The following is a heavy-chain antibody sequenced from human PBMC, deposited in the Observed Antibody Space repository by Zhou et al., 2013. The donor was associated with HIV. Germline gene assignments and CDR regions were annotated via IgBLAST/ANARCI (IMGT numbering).Heavy chain of an antibody. V-gene: IGHV1-69*05. CDR2: IIPMFGTP. CDR3: ARGDFGGVHNALHI. J-gene: IGHJ3*02. D-gene: IGHD4-17*01. CDR1: GFTLTDLS. Sequence: QVQLLQSGSEVKNPGASVKVSCRVSGFTLTDLSIHWVRQAPGQGLEWMGGIIPMFGTPNYAQKFQGRVSITTDGSTSTAYMELSSLRFEDTAVYYCARGDFGGVHNALHIWAKGQWSPSLQ.